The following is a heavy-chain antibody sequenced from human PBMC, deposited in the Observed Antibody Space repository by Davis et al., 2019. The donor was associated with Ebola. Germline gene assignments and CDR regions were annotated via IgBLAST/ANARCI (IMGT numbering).Heavy chain of an antibody. Sequence: ASVKVSCKASGYTFTSYYMHWVRQAPGQGLEWMGIINPSGGSTSYAQKFQGRVTITADKSTSTAYMELSSLRSEDTAVYYCARVREPHYDYYGMDVWGQGTTVTVSS. J-gene: IGHJ6*02. CDR3: ARVREPHYDYYGMDV. D-gene: IGHD1-14*01. V-gene: IGHV1-46*01. CDR2: INPSGGST. CDR1: GYTFTSYY.